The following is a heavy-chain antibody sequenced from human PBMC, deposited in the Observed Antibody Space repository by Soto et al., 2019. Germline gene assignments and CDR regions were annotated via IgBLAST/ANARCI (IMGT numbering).Heavy chain of an antibody. D-gene: IGHD2-8*01. J-gene: IGHJ5*02. CDR1: GLSFSGYY. Sequence: SETLSLTCAVYGLSFSGYYWSWIRQPPGKGLEWIGEINHSGSTNYNPSLKSRVTISVDTSKNQFSLKLSSVTAADTAVYYCARGVGYCTNGVCYLGNWFDPWGQGTLVTVSS. CDR2: INHSGST. CDR3: ARGVGYCTNGVCYLGNWFDP. V-gene: IGHV4-34*01.